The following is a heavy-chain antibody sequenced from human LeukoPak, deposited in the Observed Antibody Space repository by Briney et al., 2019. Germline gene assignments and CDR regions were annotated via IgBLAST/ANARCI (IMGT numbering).Heavy chain of an antibody. V-gene: IGHV1-18*01. CDR2: ISAYNGNT. J-gene: IGHJ4*02. Sequence: ASVKVSCKASGYTFTTYGINWVRQAPGQGLEWMGWISAYNGNTNYAQKFQGRVTMTTDTSTSTAYMELRSLRSDDTAVYYCASENSSGYYYYFDYWGQGTLVTVSS. CDR1: GYTFTTYG. CDR3: ASENSSGYYYYFDY. D-gene: IGHD3-22*01.